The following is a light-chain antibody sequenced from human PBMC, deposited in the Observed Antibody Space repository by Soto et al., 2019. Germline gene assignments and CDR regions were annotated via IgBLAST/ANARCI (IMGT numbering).Light chain of an antibody. CDR1: QDIRGD. CDR2: YAS. CDR3: LQYYNFPRT. Sequence: AIQMTQSPSSLSASVGDRVTITCRASQDIRGDLGWYQHKPGKAPQLLIYYASTLQSEVQPRFSGSGSGTEFRLTISRLQPEDFATYYCLQYYNFPRTFGQGTKVEVK. V-gene: IGKV1-6*01. J-gene: IGKJ1*01.